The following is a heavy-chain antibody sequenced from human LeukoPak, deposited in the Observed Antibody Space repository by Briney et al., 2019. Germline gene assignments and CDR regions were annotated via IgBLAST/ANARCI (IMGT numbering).Heavy chain of an antibody. Sequence: GGSLTLSCAATGFTLSSYSMNWVRQAPGKGLQSVSSISSSSSYIYYADSVKGRFTISRDNAKNSLYLQMNSLRAEDTAVYYCAREGVVPVHDAFDIWGQGTMVTVSS. CDR3: AREGVVPVHDAFDI. J-gene: IGHJ3*02. CDR2: ISSSSSYI. CDR1: GFTLSSYS. D-gene: IGHD2-2*01. V-gene: IGHV3-21*01.